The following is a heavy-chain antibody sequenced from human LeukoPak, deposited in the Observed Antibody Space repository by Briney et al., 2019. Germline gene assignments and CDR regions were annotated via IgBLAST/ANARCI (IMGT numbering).Heavy chain of an antibody. D-gene: IGHD3-10*01. CDR3: AKDMNYGSGSLTPLDY. J-gene: IGHJ4*02. V-gene: IGHV3-23*01. CDR2: ISGSGGST. CDR1: GFTFSSYA. Sequence: GSLRLSCAASGFTFSSYAMSWVRQAPGKGLEWVSAISGSGGSTYYADSVKGRFTISRDNSKNTLYLQMNSLRAEDTAVYYCAKDMNYGSGSLTPLDYWGQGTLVTVSS.